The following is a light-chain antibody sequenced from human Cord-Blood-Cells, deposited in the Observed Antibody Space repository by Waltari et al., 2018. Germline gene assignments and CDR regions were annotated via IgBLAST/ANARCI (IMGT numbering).Light chain of an antibody. Sequence: QSVLPQPPSVSAAPGQKVTISCSGSSSNIGNNYVSWYQQLSGTAPKLLIYDNNKRPSGIPDRFSGSKSGTSATLGITGLQTGDEADYYCGTWDSSLSAGVFGGGTKPTVL. V-gene: IGLV1-51*01. CDR1: SSNIGNNY. J-gene: IGLJ2*01. CDR2: DNN. CDR3: GTWDSSLSAGV.